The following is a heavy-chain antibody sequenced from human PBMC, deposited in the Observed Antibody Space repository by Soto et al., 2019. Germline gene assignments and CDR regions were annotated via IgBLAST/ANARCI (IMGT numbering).Heavy chain of an antibody. CDR2: INHSGST. J-gene: IGHJ4*02. CDR1: GDSFSGYY. D-gene: IGHD6-6*01. CDR3: ARVGGIAARSDY. V-gene: IGHV4-34*01. Sequence: PSETLSLTCAVYGDSFSGYYWIWIRQPPGKGLEWIGEINHSGSTNYNPSLKSRVTISVDTSKNQFSLKLSSVTAADTAVYYCARVGGIAARSDYWGQGTLVTVSS.